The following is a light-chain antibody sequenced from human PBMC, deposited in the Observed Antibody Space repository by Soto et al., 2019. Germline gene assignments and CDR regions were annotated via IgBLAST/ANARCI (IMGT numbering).Light chain of an antibody. Sequence: AIRMTQSPSSLSASTGDRVTITCRASQGISSYLAWYQQKPGQAPKLLIYAASTLQSGVPSRFSGCVSGTGSTLTISCLQSQDFATYYGQHDYCYLALTFGGGTKVEIK. CDR1: QGISSY. CDR3: QHDYCYLALT. V-gene: IGKV1-8*01. J-gene: IGKJ4*01. CDR2: AAS.